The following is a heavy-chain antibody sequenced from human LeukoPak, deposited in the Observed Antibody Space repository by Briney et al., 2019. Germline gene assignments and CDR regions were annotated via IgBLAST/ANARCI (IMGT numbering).Heavy chain of an antibody. V-gene: IGHV3-23*01. Sequence: GGSLRLSCAASGFTFSSYAMSWVRQAPGKGLDWVSAISGSGCSTYYADSVKGRFTISRDNSKNTLYLQMNSLRAEDTAVYYCAKDPQIKRGYSKPYWGQGTLVTVSS. CDR2: ISGSGCST. D-gene: IGHD5-18*01. CDR1: GFTFSSYA. J-gene: IGHJ4*02. CDR3: AKDPQIKRGYSKPY.